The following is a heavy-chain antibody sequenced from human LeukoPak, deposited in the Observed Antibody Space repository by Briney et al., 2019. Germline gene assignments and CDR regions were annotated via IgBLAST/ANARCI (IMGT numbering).Heavy chain of an antibody. CDR2: ISWNSGSI. Sequence: GGSLRLSCAASGFTFDDYAMHWVRQAPGKGLEWVSGISWNSGSIGYADSVKGRFTISRDNAKNSLYLQMNSLRAEDTALYYCAKDQAMAGTGLYYYYYGMDVWGQGTTVTVSS. V-gene: IGHV3-9*01. CDR3: AKDQAMAGTGLYYYYYGMDV. D-gene: IGHD6-19*01. CDR1: GFTFDDYA. J-gene: IGHJ6*02.